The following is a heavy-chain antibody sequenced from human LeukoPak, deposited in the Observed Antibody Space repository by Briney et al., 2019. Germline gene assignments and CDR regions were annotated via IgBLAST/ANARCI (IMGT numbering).Heavy chain of an antibody. CDR2: IIPILGIA. Sequence: SAKVSCKASGGTFSSYAISWVRQAPGQGLEWMGRIIPILGIANYAQKFQGRVTITADKSTSTAYMELSSLRSEDTAVYYCARGVVVVPAAILGHYYGMDVWGQGTTVTVSS. CDR3: ARGVVVVPAAILGHYYGMDV. V-gene: IGHV1-69*04. D-gene: IGHD2-2*01. CDR1: GGTFSSYA. J-gene: IGHJ6*02.